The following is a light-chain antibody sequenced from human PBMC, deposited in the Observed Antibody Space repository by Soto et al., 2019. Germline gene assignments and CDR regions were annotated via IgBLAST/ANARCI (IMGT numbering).Light chain of an antibody. CDR1: SSNIGAGYD. CDR3: QSYDNNLSAWV. Sequence: QSVLTQPPSVSGAPGQRVTISCTGSSSNIGAGYDVHWYQQLPGIAPKLLIYGNINRPAGVPDRFSGSKSGTSASLAITGLQAEDEADYYCQSYDNNLSAWVFDGGTKLTVL. CDR2: GNI. V-gene: IGLV1-40*01. J-gene: IGLJ3*02.